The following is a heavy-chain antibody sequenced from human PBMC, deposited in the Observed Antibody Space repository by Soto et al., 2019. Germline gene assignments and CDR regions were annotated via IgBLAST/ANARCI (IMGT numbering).Heavy chain of an antibody. Sequence: ASVKVSCKASGYTFTSYAMHWVRQAPGQRLEWMGWINAGNGNTKYSQKFQGRVTITRDTSASTAYMELSSLRSEDTAVYYCARDKNYDYIWGSYRSVAYYFDYWGQGTLVTVSS. D-gene: IGHD3-16*02. V-gene: IGHV1-3*01. CDR2: INAGNGNT. CDR1: GYTFTSYA. CDR3: ARDKNYDYIWGSYRSVAYYFDY. J-gene: IGHJ4*02.